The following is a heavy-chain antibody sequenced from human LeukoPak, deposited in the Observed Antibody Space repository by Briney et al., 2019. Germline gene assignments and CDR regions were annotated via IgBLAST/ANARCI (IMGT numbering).Heavy chain of an antibody. Sequence: TGGSLRLSCAASGFTFSSYAMSWVRQAPGKGLEWVSAISGSGGSTYYADSVKGRFTISRDNSKNTLYLQMNSLRAEDTAVHYCAKDSPTEQWLLPLDYWGQGTLVTVSS. CDR3: AKDSPTEQWLLPLDY. V-gene: IGHV3-23*01. J-gene: IGHJ4*02. CDR1: GFTFSSYA. CDR2: ISGSGGST. D-gene: IGHD6-19*01.